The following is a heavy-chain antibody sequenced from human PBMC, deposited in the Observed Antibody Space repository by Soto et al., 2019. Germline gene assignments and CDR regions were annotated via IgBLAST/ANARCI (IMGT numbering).Heavy chain of an antibody. D-gene: IGHD6-19*01. V-gene: IGHV3-9*01. CDR2: ISWNSGSI. CDR1: GFTFDDYA. J-gene: IGHJ4*02. Sequence: GGSLRLSCAASGFTFDDYAMHWVQQAPGKGLEWVSGISWNSGSIGYANSVKGRFTISRDNAKNSLYLQMNSLRAEDTALYYCAKDISGWISEGGFDYWGQGTLVTVSS. CDR3: AKDISGWISEGGFDY.